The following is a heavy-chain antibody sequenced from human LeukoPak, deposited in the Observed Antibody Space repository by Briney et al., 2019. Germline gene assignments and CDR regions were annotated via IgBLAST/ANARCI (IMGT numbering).Heavy chain of an antibody. J-gene: IGHJ5*02. D-gene: IGHD1-1*01. CDR1: GGSLSPYY. V-gene: IGHV4-59*01. CDR3: ARLQLEAVRLWWFDP. Sequence: ETPSLTCSVSGGSLSPYYWSWIRQPPGKGLEWIGFVFYRGSTNYNPSLKRRVTISVDTYKNQFSLKVTAVTAADTAIYYCARLQLEAVRLWWFDPLGQGTLVTVSS. CDR2: VFYRGST.